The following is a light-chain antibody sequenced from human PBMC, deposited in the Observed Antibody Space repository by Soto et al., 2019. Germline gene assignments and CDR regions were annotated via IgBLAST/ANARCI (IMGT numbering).Light chain of an antibody. CDR3: QQYNDWPRT. J-gene: IGKJ4*01. V-gene: IGKV3-15*01. CDR2: GAS. CDR1: QSVRSH. Sequence: EVVMTQSPATLSVSPGERATLSCRASQSVRSHLAWYQQKPGQAPSLLIFGASTRATGVPARFSGSESGTEFPLTISSLQSEDVAVYFCQQYNDWPRTFGGGTKVEIK.